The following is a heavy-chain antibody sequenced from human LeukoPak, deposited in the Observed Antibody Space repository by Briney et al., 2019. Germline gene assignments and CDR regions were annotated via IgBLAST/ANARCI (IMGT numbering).Heavy chain of an antibody. CDR2: IYYSGST. D-gene: IGHD2-15*01. J-gene: IGHJ6*02. CDR3: ARRRSRAGTPNYMDV. Sequence: SETLSLTCTVSGGSISSYYWSWIRQPPGKGLEWIGYIYYSGSTNYNPSLKSRVTISVDTSKNQFSLKLSSVTAADTAVYYCARRRSRAGTPNYMDVWGQGTTVTVSS. CDR1: GGSISSYY. V-gene: IGHV4-59*08.